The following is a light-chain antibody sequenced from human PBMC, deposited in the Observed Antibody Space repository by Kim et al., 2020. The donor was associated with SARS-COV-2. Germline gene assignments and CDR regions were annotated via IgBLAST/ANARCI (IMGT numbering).Light chain of an antibody. V-gene: IGLV4-69*01. CDR3: QTWGTGIVV. CDR1: SGHSSYA. CDR2: LNSDGSH. Sequence: SVKLTCTLSSGHSSYAIEWHQQQPEKGPRYLMKLNSDGSHSKGDGIPDRFSGSSSGAERYLTISSLQSEDEADYYCQTWGTGIVVFGGGTKLTVL. J-gene: IGLJ2*01.